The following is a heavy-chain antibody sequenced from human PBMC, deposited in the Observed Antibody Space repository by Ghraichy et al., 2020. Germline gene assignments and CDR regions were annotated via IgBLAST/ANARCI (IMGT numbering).Heavy chain of an antibody. V-gene: IGHV3-30*04. CDR2: ISYDARNK. CDR1: GFIFNTYA. CDR3: ASRDYLDSSGYSHRPFDY. J-gene: IGHJ4*02. D-gene: IGHD3-22*01. Sequence: GGSLRLSCAASGFIFNTYAMHWVRQAPGKGLEWVAVISYDARNKLYADSVKGRFTISRDNSKNTLFLQMNSLRDEDTAVYYCASRDYLDSSGYSHRPFDYWGQGTLVTVSS.